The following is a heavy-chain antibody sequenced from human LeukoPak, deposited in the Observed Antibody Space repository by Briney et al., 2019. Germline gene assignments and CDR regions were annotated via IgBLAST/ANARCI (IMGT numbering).Heavy chain of an antibody. CDR2: IKQDGSAK. J-gene: IGHJ4*02. Sequence: PGGSLRLSRAASGFTFSTYRMSWVRQAPGRGLGWVAIIKQDGSAKFYVDSVKGRFTISRDNADNSLYLQMNSLRAEDTAVYYCARGDEYYFDYWGQGTLVTVSS. V-gene: IGHV3-7*01. CDR3: ARGDEYYFDY. CDR1: GFTFSTYR.